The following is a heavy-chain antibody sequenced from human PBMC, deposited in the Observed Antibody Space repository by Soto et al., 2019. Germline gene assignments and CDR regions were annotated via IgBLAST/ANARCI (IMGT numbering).Heavy chain of an antibody. J-gene: IGHJ5*02. Sequence: LSCAAPGFTFSSYCMHWVPQAPGKGLEWVAVIWYDGSNKYYADSVKGRFTISRDNSKNTLYLQMNSLRAEDTAVYYCASEQGDYINWFDPWGQGTMVTGSS. CDR2: IWYDGSNK. D-gene: IGHD4-17*01. CDR1: GFTFSSYC. CDR3: ASEQGDYINWFDP. V-gene: IGHV3-33*01.